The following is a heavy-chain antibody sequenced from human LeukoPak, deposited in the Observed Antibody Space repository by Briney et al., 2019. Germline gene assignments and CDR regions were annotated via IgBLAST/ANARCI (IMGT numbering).Heavy chain of an antibody. J-gene: IGHJ2*01. CDR3: ARKTYGDYVYFDL. Sequence: ASVKVSCKASGYTFTNYAMHWVRQAPGQRLEWMGWINVGNGNTKYSQKFQGRVTITRDTSASSAYMQLSSLRSEDTAVYYCARKTYGDYVYFDLWGRGNLVNVSS. CDR1: GYTFTNYA. V-gene: IGHV1-3*01. D-gene: IGHD4-17*01. CDR2: INVGNGNT.